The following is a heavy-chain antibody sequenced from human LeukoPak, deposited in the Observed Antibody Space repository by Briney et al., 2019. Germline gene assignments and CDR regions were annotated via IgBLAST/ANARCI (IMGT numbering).Heavy chain of an antibody. CDR2: IKQGGSEK. CDR1: GFTFSSYW. CDR3: AKGTSSWHEFDS. V-gene: IGHV3-7*03. Sequence: GGSLRLSCAASGFTFSSYWMSWVRQAPGKGLGWVANIKQGGSEKYYVDSVKGRFTISRDNAKNSLYLQMNSLRAEDTALYYCAKGTSSWHEFDSWGQGTLVTVSS. J-gene: IGHJ4*02. D-gene: IGHD6-13*01.